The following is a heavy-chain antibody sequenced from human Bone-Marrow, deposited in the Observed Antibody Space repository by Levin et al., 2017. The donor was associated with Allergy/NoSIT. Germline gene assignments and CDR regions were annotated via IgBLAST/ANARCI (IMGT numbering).Heavy chain of an antibody. CDR1: GDSISGYY. CDR3: ARYGLPDQKNFDY. D-gene: IGHD5-18*01. J-gene: IGHJ4*02. Sequence: PSETLSLTCTVSGDSISGYYWSWIRQPPGKGLEWIGYTHYTGSTSYNPSLNSRLIISVDTSRNQFSLKLSSVTAADTAMYYCARYGLPDQKNFDYWGQGILVTVSS. V-gene: IGHV4-59*01. CDR2: THYTGST.